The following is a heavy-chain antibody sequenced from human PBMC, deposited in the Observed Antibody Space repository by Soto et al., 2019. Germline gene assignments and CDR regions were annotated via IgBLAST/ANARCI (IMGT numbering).Heavy chain of an antibody. Sequence: TSETLSLTCAVYGGSFSGYYWSWIRQPSGKGLEWIGEINHSGSTNYNPSLKSRVTISVDTSKNQFSLKLSSVTAADTAVYYCARGLKGGGEPPDIWGQGTMVTVSS. CDR2: INHSGST. CDR3: ARGLKGGGEPPDI. CDR1: GGSFSGYY. J-gene: IGHJ3*02. V-gene: IGHV4-34*01. D-gene: IGHD2-15*01.